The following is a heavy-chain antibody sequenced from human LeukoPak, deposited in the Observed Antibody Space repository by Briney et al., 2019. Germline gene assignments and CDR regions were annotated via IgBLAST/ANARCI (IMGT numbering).Heavy chain of an antibody. D-gene: IGHD1-26*01. CDR1: GGSISSYY. CDR3: AREGPGVGATYYYFDY. CDR2: IYYSGST. J-gene: IGHJ4*02. Sequence: SETLSLTCTVSGGSISSYYWSWIRQPPGKGLEWIGYIYYSGSTNYNPSPKSRVTISVDTSKNQFSLKLSSVTAADTAAYYCAREGPGVGATYYYFDYWGQGTLVTVSS. V-gene: IGHV4-59*01.